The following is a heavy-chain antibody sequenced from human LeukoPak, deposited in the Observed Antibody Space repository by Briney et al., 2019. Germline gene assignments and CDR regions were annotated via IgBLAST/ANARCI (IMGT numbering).Heavy chain of an antibody. CDR3: ARTYLWSGNENYFDY. CDR1: GFSFNTYA. V-gene: IGHV3-30*04. Sequence: GGSLRLSCAASGFSFNTYAIHWVRQAPGKGLEGVAFISYDGSSEFYADSVKGRFTISRDNSKNTLFLQMNRLRAEDTAIYYCARTYLWSGNENYFDYWSQGTLVTVSS. CDR2: ISYDGSSE. J-gene: IGHJ4*02. D-gene: IGHD3-3*01.